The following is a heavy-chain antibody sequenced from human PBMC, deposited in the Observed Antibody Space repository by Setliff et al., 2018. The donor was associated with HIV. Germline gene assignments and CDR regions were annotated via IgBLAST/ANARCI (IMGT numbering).Heavy chain of an antibody. V-gene: IGHV4-4*02. CDR3: ARRITMVRGVIGYFDY. CDR2: IYHSGST. D-gene: IGHD3-10*01. CDR1: GGSISSSNW. Sequence: SETLSLTCAVSGGSISSSNWRSWVRQPPGKGLEWIGEIYHSGSTNYNPSLKSRVTISVDKSKNQFSLKLSSVTAADTAVYYCARRITMVRGVIGYFDYWGQGTLVTVSS. J-gene: IGHJ4*02.